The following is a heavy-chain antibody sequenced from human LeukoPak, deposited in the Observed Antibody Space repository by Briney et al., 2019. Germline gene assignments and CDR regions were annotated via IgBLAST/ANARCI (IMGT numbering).Heavy chain of an antibody. D-gene: IGHD1-14*01. V-gene: IGHV3-53*01. J-gene: IGHJ4*02. CDR1: GFIVSSSY. Sequence: GGSLRLSCAASGFIVSSSYMRWVRQAPGKGLEWVSVIYSGGSTYYADSVKGRFTISRDNSKNTLYLQMNSLRGEDTAVYYCARVAFRSSAYISGIEYWGQGTLVTVSS. CDR3: ARVAFRSSAYISGIEY. CDR2: IYSGGST.